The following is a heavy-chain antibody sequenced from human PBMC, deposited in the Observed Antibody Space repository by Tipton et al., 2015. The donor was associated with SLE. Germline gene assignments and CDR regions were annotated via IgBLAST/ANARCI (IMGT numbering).Heavy chain of an antibody. Sequence: SLRLSCAASGFTFSTYAMHWVRQAPGKGLEWVSAIIGSGESTYYADSVEGRLTIDRDNSKNTLYLQMNSLRAEDTAVYYCAKDPGGHGYGDYDFDFWGQGTLVTVSS. V-gene: IGHV3-23*01. CDR2: IIGSGEST. CDR1: GFTFSTYA. CDR3: AKDPGGHGYGDYDFDF. D-gene: IGHD4-17*01. J-gene: IGHJ4*02.